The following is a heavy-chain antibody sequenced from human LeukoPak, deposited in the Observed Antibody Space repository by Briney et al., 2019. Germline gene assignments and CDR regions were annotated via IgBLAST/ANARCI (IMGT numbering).Heavy chain of an antibody. CDR1: GFTFSNYA. Sequence: GGSLRLSCAASGFTFSNYAMTWVRQAPGKGLEWVSYIRNSGDTTYYADSVKGRFTISRDNSKNTVYLQMHGLRAEDTAVYYCAGTGYRAYWGQGTLVTVSS. D-gene: IGHD1-1*01. V-gene: IGHV3-23*01. CDR2: IRNSGDTT. CDR3: AGTGYRAY. J-gene: IGHJ4*02.